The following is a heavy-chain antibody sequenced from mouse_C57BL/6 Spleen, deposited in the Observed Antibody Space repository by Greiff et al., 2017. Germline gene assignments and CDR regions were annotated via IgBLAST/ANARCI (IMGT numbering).Heavy chain of an antibody. CDR3: TPYYYGYYFDY. J-gene: IGHJ2*01. CDR1: GFNIKDDY. Sequence: EVQLQQSGAELVRPGASVKLSCTASGFNIKDDYMHWVKQRPEQGLEWIGWIDPENGDTEYASQFQGKATITADTSSNTAYLQLSSLTAEDTAVYYCTPYYYGYYFDYWGQGTTLTVSS. V-gene: IGHV14-4*01. D-gene: IGHD1-1*01. CDR2: IDPENGDT.